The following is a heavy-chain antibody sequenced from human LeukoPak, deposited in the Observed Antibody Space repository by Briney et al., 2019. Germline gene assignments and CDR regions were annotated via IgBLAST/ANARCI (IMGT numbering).Heavy chain of an antibody. J-gene: IGHJ4*02. Sequence: PSETLSLTCTVSGGSISSYYWSWLRQPPGKGLEWIAYIYYSGSTNYNPSLKSRVTISVDTSKNQFSLKLSPVTAADTAVYYCARLYRSSWSFDYWGQGTLVTASS. V-gene: IGHV4-59*08. CDR1: GGSISSYY. D-gene: IGHD6-13*01. CDR3: ARLYRSSWSFDY. CDR2: IYYSGST.